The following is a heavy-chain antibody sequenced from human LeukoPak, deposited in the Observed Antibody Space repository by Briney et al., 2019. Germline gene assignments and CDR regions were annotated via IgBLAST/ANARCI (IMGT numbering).Heavy chain of an antibody. CDR1: GFTFSSYR. D-gene: IGHD4-11*01. J-gene: IGHJ4*02. V-gene: IGHV3-21*01. Sequence: PGGSLRLSCAASGFTFSSYRMNWVRQAPGKGLEWVSSISSSSSSIYYADSVKGRFTISRDNAKNSLYLQMNSLRAEDTAVYYCARLSGTTVTVDYWGQGTLVTVSS. CDR2: ISSSSSSI. CDR3: ARLSGTTVTVDY.